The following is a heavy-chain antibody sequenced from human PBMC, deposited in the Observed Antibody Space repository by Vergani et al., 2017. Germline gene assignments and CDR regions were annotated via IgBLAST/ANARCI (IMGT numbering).Heavy chain of an antibody. Sequence: EVQLLESGGNLIQPGGSLRLSCGASGFTFSSYAMTWVRLAPGKGLQWVSAIGGSGGNTFYTDSVKGRFTISRDNSKDTLYLQMNSLRVEDTAIYYCANARDTNCKGGNCYSDYYGLDLWGQGTTVTVSS. V-gene: IGHV3-23*01. CDR3: ANARDTNCKGGNCYSDYYGLDL. D-gene: IGHD2-15*01. CDR2: IGGSGGNT. CDR1: GFTFSSYA. J-gene: IGHJ6*02.